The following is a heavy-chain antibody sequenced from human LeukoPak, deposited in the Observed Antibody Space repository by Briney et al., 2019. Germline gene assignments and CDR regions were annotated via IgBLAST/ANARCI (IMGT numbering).Heavy chain of an antibody. CDR3: ARLHRGYSYATYDY. D-gene: IGHD5-18*01. Sequence: SETLSLTCTVSGGSISSSSYYWGWIRQPPGKGLEWIGSIYYSGSTYYNPSLKSRVTISVDTSKNQFSLKLSSVTAADTAVYYCARLHRGYSYATYDYWGQGTLVTVSS. J-gene: IGHJ4*02. CDR1: GGSISSSSYY. CDR2: IYYSGST. V-gene: IGHV4-39*01.